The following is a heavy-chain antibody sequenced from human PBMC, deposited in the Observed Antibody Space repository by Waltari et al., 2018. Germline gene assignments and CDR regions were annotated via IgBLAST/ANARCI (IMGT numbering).Heavy chain of an antibody. D-gene: IGHD3-9*01. V-gene: IGHV3-9*01. CDR1: GFTFDDYA. Sequence: EVQLVESGGGLVQPGRSLRLSCAASGFTFDDYALPWVRYAPGKGLEWVSGIIWNSGSIGYADSVKGRFTISRDNAKNSLYLQMNSLRAEDTALYYCAKATAYDILTGYPFDYWGQGTLVTVSS. CDR3: AKATAYDILTGYPFDY. CDR2: IIWNSGSI. J-gene: IGHJ4*02.